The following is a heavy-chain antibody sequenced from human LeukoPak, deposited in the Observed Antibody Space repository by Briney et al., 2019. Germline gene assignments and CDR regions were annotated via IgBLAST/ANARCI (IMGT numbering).Heavy chain of an antibody. Sequence: SETLSLTCTVSGGSISSSSYYWGWLRQPPGKGLEWIGSIYYSGSTYYNPSLKSLVTISVDTSKNQFSLRLSSVTAADTAVYYCARDALDGGSSSGWYYYWFDPWGQGTLVTVSS. CDR1: GGSISSSSYY. CDR2: IYYSGST. D-gene: IGHD6-19*01. V-gene: IGHV4-39*07. J-gene: IGHJ5*02. CDR3: ARDALDGGSSSGWYYYWFDP.